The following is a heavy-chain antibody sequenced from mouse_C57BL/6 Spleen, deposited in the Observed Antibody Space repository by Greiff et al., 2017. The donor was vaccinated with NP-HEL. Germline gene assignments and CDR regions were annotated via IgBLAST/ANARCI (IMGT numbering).Heavy chain of an antibody. CDR1: GFTFSDYG. CDR3: ARDDGTGYYAMDY. D-gene: IGHD4-1*01. CDR2: ISSGSSTI. J-gene: IGHJ4*01. Sequence: EVQGVESGGGLVKPGGSLKLSCAASGFTFSDYGMHWVRQAPEKGLEWVACISSGSSTIYYADTVKGRFTISRDNAKHTLFLQMTSLRSEDTAMYYCARDDGTGYYAMDYWGQGTSVTVSS. V-gene: IGHV5-17*01.